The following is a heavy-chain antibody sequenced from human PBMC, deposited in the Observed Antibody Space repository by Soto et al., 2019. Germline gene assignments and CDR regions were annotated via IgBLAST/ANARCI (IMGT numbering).Heavy chain of an antibody. CDR1: GFTFSSYA. CDR3: ARSPHYYDSSGYYYGSWDYFDY. Sequence: GGSLRLSCAASGFTFSSYAMSWVRQAPGEGLEWVSAISGSGGSTYYADSVKGRFTISRDNSKNTLYLQMNSLRAEDTAVYYCARSPHYYDSSGYYYGSWDYFDYWGQGTLVTVSS. D-gene: IGHD3-22*01. J-gene: IGHJ4*02. CDR2: ISGSGGST. V-gene: IGHV3-23*01.